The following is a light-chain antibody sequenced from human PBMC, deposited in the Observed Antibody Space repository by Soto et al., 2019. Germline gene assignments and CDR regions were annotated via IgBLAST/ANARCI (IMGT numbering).Light chain of an antibody. CDR3: SSYAGRNIVV. Sequence: QSALTQPPSASGSPGQSVTISCTGTSSDVGGYNFVSWYQQHPGKAPKLMIYEVSERPSGVPDRFAGSKSGNTASLTVSGLQAEDEDDYYCSSYAGRNIVVFGGGTKLTVL. CDR1: SSDVGGYNF. J-gene: IGLJ2*01. V-gene: IGLV2-8*01. CDR2: EVS.